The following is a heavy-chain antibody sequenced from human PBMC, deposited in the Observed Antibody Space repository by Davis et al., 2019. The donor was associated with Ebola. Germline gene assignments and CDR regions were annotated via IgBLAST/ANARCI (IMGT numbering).Heavy chain of an antibody. CDR2: INAGNGNT. D-gene: IGHD3-22*01. CDR3: AREQYYYDNSPDY. V-gene: IGHV1-3*01. CDR1: GYTFTSYA. Sequence: AASVKVSCKASGYTFTSYAMHWVRPAPGQRLEWMGWINAGNGNTKYSQKFQGRVTITRDTSASTAYMELSRLRSDDTAVYYCAREQYYYDNSPDYWGQGTLVTVSS. J-gene: IGHJ4*02.